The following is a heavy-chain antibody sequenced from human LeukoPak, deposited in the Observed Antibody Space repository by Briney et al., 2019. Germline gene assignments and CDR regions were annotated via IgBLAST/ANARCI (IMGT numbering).Heavy chain of an antibody. CDR1: GFTFDDYA. CDR2: ISWNSGSI. Sequence: GRSQRLSCAASGFTFDDYAMHWVRQAPGKGLEWVSGISWNSGSIGYADSVKGRFTISRDNAKNSLYLQMNSLRAEDTALYYCAKEDRRGRHFDYWGQGTLVTVSS. V-gene: IGHV3-9*01. CDR3: AKEDRRGRHFDY. D-gene: IGHD3-16*01. J-gene: IGHJ4*02.